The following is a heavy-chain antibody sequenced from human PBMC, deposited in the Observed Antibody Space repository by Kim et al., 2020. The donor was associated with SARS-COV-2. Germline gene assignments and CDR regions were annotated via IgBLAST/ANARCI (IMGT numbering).Heavy chain of an antibody. Sequence: GGSLRLSCAASGFTFSSYAMHWVRQAPGKGLEWVAIISYDGSNKYYADSVKGRFTISRDNSKNTLYLQMNSLRAEDTAVYYCARDFDSSGYFDYWGQGTLVTVSS. J-gene: IGHJ4*02. CDR3: ARDFDSSGYFDY. D-gene: IGHD3-22*01. V-gene: IGHV3-30-3*01. CDR2: ISYDGSNK. CDR1: GFTFSSYA.